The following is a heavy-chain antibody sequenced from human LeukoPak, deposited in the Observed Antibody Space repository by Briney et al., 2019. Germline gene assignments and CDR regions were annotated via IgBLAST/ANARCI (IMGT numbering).Heavy chain of an antibody. D-gene: IGHD3-16*01. CDR2: IYYSGST. CDR1: GGSISNYY. J-gene: IGHJ3*02. V-gene: IGHV4-59*08. Sequence: SETLSLTCTASGGSISNYYWSWIRQPPGKGLEWIGCIYYSGSTNYNPSLKSRVTISVDTSKNQFSLKLRSVTAADTAVYYCARQITGAFDIWGQGTMLTVSS. CDR3: ARQITGAFDI.